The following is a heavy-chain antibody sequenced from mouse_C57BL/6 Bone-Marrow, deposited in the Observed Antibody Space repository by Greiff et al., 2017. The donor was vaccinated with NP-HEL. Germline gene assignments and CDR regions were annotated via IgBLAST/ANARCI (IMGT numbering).Heavy chain of an antibody. CDR1: GYTFTSYW. Sequence: VQLQQPGAELVRPGSSVKLSCKASGYTFTSYWMHWVKQRPIQGLEWIGNIDPSDSDTHYNQKFKDKATLTVDKSSSTAYMQLSSLTSEDSAVYYCAGSGLDYGSSYLYWYFDVWGTGTTVTVSS. CDR3: AGSGLDYGSSYLYWYFDV. CDR2: IDPSDSDT. D-gene: IGHD1-1*01. V-gene: IGHV1-52*01. J-gene: IGHJ1*03.